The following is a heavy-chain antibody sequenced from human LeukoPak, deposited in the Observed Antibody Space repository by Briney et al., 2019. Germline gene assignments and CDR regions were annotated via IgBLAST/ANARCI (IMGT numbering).Heavy chain of an antibody. D-gene: IGHD1-1*01. CDR2: IYSSGLT. Sequence: PSETLSLTCNVSGDSINHYYWSWIRQPAGKGLEWIGLIYSSGLTTYNPSLKSRVTMSVDTSKNQLSLKLNSVTAADSATYYCARTTNGKTVNWFAPWSQGTPVIVSS. J-gene: IGHJ5*01. CDR1: GDSINHYY. V-gene: IGHV4-4*07. CDR3: ARTTNGKTVNWFAP.